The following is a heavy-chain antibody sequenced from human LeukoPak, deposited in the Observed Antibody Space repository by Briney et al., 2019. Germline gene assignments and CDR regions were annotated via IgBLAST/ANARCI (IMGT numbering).Heavy chain of an antibody. Sequence: PGGSLRLSCAASGFTFSSYGTHWVRQAPGKGLEWVVFIRYDGSNKYYADSVKGRFTISRDNSKNTLYLQMNSLRAEDTAVYYCAKDQFGLIAEAGHDYWGQGTLVTVSS. CDR3: AKDQFGLIAEAGHDY. CDR1: GFTFSSYG. CDR2: IRYDGSNK. V-gene: IGHV3-30*02. D-gene: IGHD6-19*01. J-gene: IGHJ4*02.